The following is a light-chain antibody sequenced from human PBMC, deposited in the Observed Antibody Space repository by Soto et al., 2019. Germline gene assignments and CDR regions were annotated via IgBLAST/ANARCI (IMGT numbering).Light chain of an antibody. Sequence: EIVLTQSPGTLSLSPGERATLSCRASQSVSSSYLAWYQQKPGQAPRPLIYGASSRAIGITDRFSASGSGTELTLTSCRLAPEDFAVYYSLQYGSPPWTFGLGTKVEIK. J-gene: IGKJ1*01. CDR3: LQYGSPPWT. CDR2: GAS. CDR1: QSVSSSY. V-gene: IGKV3-20*01.